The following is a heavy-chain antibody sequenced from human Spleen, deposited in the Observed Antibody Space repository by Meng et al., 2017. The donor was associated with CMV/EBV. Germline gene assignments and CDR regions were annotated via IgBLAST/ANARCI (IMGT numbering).Heavy chain of an antibody. V-gene: IGHV3-33*06. J-gene: IGHJ5*02. CDR2: IWYDGSNK. CDR3: AKDLYCSSTSCYDWFDP. D-gene: IGHD2-2*01. CDR1: GFTFSSYG. Sequence: GESLKISCAASGFTFSSYGMHWVRQAPGKGLEWVAVIWYDGSNKYYADSVKGRFTISRDNSKNTLYLQMNSLRAEDTAVYYCAKDLYCSSTSCYDWFDPWGQGTLVTVSS.